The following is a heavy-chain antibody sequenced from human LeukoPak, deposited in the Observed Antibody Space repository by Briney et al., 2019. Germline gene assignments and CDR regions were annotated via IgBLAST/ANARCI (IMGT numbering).Heavy chain of an antibody. CDR2: TIPFLYTP. J-gene: IGHJ5*02. D-gene: IGHD5-24*01. V-gene: IGHV1-69*05. Sequence: SVTVSCKALGGTFRHHAVSWVRQAPGQGLEWMGVTIPFLYTPQYAQRFQGRLTITTDESTITAYMELNSLESDDTAVYYCAREKTGDGHNFNWFDPWGQGTLVTVSS. CDR3: AREKTGDGHNFNWFDP. CDR1: GGTFRHHA.